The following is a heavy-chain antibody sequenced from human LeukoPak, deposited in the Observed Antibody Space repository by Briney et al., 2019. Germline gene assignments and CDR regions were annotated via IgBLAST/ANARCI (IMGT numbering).Heavy chain of an antibody. CDR1: GFTFSSYA. Sequence: GGSLRLSCAASGFTFSSYAMSWVRQAPGKGLEWVSCISGSGGSTYYADSVKGRFTISRDNSKNTLYLQMNSLRAEDTALYYCAKDRNKYRLLGFDYWGKGTLVTVSS. V-gene: IGHV3-23*01. D-gene: IGHD3-16*02. CDR3: AKDRNKYRLLGFDY. CDR2: ISGSGGST. J-gene: IGHJ4*02.